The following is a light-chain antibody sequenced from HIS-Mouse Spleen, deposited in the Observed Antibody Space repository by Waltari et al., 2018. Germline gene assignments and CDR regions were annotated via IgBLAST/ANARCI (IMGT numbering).Light chain of an antibody. CDR3: QQLNSYSFT. CDR1: QGISSY. Sequence: DIQLTPSPSFLSASVGDRVTITCRARQGISSYLAWYQQKPGNAPKLLIYAASTLQSGVPSRFSGSGSGTEFTLTISSLQPEDFATYYCQQLNSYSFTFGPGTKVDIK. J-gene: IGKJ3*01. V-gene: IGKV1-9*01. CDR2: AAS.